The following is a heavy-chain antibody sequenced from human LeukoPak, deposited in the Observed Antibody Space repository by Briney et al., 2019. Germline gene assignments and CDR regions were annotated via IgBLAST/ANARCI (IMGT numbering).Heavy chain of an antibody. V-gene: IGHV4-59*13. CDR2: IYYSGST. J-gene: IGHJ6*03. CDR1: GGSISSYY. D-gene: IGHD5-12*01. CDR3: ARDKSTGYTHGHYYYNMDV. Sequence: SETLSLTCTVSGGSISSYYWSWIRQPPGKGLEWIGYIYYSGSTNYNPSLKSRVTISVDTSKNQFSLKLSSVTAADTAVYYCARDKSTGYTHGHYYYNMDVWGKGTTVTVSS.